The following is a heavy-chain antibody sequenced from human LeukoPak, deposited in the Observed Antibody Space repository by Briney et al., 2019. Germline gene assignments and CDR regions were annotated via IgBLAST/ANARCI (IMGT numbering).Heavy chain of an antibody. CDR1: GFTVSTYY. Sequence: GGSLRLSCAASGFTVSTYYMSWVRQAPGKGLEWVSIIYTAGTTYYADSVKGRFTISRDNSKNTLYLQVNSLRAEDTAVYYCALQGSPQPNYYYYYMDVWGNGTTVTVPS. V-gene: IGHV3-66*04. J-gene: IGHJ6*03. D-gene: IGHD5-24*01. CDR2: IYTAGTT. CDR3: ALQGSPQPNYYYYYMDV.